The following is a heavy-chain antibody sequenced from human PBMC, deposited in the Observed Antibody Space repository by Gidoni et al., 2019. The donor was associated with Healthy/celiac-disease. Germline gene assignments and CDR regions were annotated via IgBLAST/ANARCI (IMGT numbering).Heavy chain of an antibody. CDR3: AKDDDSYGYRGRGNSDY. J-gene: IGHJ4*02. CDR1: GFTFSSDG. D-gene: IGHD5-18*01. CDR2: ISYDGSNK. Sequence: QVQLVESGGGVVQPGRSLRLSCAASGFTFSSDGMHWVRQAPGKGLEWVAVISYDGSNKYYADSVKGRFTISRDNSKNTLYLQMNSLRAEDTAVYYCAKDDDSYGYRGRGNSDYWGQGTLVTVSS. V-gene: IGHV3-30*18.